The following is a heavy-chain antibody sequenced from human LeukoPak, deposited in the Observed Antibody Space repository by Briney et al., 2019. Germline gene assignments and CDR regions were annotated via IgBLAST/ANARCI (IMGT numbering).Heavy chain of an antibody. D-gene: IGHD6-19*01. CDR3: AKDFACSGGSCSWTLASDY. CDR2: IGRSGGDT. J-gene: IGHJ4*02. Sequence: GGSLRLSCAASGFSLSSYVMNWVRQVPGKGLEWVSNIGRSGGDTYYADSVRGRFTISRDNSKNTLYLQMGSLRAEDTAVYYWAKDFACSGGSCSWTLASDYWGQGTLVTVSS. V-gene: IGHV3-23*01. CDR1: GFSLSSYV.